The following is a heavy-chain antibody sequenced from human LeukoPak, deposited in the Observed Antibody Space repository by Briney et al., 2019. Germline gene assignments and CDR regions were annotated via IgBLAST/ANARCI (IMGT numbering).Heavy chain of an antibody. D-gene: IGHD3-10*01. V-gene: IGHV4-61*05. CDR2: IHHNGGT. J-gene: IGHJ4*02. CDR3: ARATASGSGRAYDH. CDR1: AGSICSSSYY. Sequence: SETLSLTCTVSAGSICSSSYYWTWIRQPPGKRLEWIGEIHHNGGTNSNPSLKNRLTMSMDMSKNQFSLKLKSVTAADTAVYYCARATASGSGRAYDHWAQGNLVPVSS.